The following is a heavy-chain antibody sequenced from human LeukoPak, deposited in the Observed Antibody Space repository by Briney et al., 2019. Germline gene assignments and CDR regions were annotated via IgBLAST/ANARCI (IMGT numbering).Heavy chain of an antibody. CDR1: GFTVSSNY. V-gene: IGHV3-21*01. CDR3: ARGYGDYDDGGYFDY. Sequence: PGGSLRLSCAASGFTVSSNYMSWVRQAPGKGLEWVSSLSGSSRYIYYADSVKGRFTVSRDNAKNSLYLQMNNLRAEDTAVYYCARGYGDYDDGGYFDYWGQGTLVTVSS. D-gene: IGHD4-17*01. CDR2: LSGSSRYI. J-gene: IGHJ4*02.